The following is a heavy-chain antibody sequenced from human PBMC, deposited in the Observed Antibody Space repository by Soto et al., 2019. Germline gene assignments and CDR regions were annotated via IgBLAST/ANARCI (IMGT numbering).Heavy chain of an antibody. J-gene: IGHJ4*02. CDR2: ISYDGSNK. Sequence: QVQLVESGGGVVQPGRSLRLSCAASGFTFSSYGMNWVRQAPSKGLEWVAVISYDGSNKYYADSVKGRFTISRDNSKNTLYLQMNSLRAEDTAVYYCAKETYSGPLDYWGQGTLVTVSS. D-gene: IGHD2-15*01. V-gene: IGHV3-30*18. CDR3: AKETYSGPLDY. CDR1: GFTFSSYG.